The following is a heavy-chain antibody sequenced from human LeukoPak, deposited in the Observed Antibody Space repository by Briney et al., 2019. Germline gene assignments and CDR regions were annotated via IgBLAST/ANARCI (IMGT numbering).Heavy chain of an antibody. Sequence: GGSLRLSCAASESTLSKFWMHWVRQAPGKGLVWVSGINREGSTTTYADSVKGRFTVSRDNAKNTLYLQMNSLRAEDTAVYYCARGNYYGMDVWGQGTTVTVSS. V-gene: IGHV3-74*03. CDR1: ESTLSKFW. D-gene: IGHD2/OR15-2a*01. J-gene: IGHJ6*02. CDR2: INREGSTT. CDR3: ARGNYYGMDV.